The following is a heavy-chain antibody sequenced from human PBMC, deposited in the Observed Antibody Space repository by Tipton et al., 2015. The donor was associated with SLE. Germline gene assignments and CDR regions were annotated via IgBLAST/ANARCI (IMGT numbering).Heavy chain of an antibody. CDR3: AREGPTVTTPKDYCDY. D-gene: IGHD4-17*01. Sequence: SLRLSCAASGFTFSSYEMNWVRQAPGKGMEWVSYISSSGSTIYYADSVKGRFTISRDNAKNSLYLQMNSLRAEDTAVYYCAREGPTVTTPKDYCDYWGQGPLVTVSS. V-gene: IGHV3-48*03. CDR2: ISSSGSTI. CDR1: GFTFSSYE. J-gene: IGHJ4*02.